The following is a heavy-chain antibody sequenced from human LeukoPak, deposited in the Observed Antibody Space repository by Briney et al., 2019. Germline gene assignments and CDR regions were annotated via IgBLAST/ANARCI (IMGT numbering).Heavy chain of an antibody. CDR1: GYTFTNYT. Sequence: AASVKVSCKASGYTFTNYTLNWVRQAPGQGLEWMGWINTDTGNPTYAQGFTGRFVFSLDTSVGTAYLQISSLKAEDTAVYYCARRRYSSSSGAYYFDYWGQGTLVTVSS. CDR3: ARRRYSSSSGAYYFDY. J-gene: IGHJ4*02. CDR2: INTDTGNP. D-gene: IGHD6-6*01. V-gene: IGHV7-4-1*02.